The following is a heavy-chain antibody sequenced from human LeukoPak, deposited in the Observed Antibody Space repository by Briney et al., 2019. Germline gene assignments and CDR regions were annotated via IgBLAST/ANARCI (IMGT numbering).Heavy chain of an antibody. J-gene: IGHJ6*02. CDR2: INPNSGGT. D-gene: IGHD3-10*01. CDR1: GYTFTGYY. Sequence: ASVKVSCKASGYTFTGYYMHWVRQAPGQGLEWMGWINPNSGGTNYAQKFQGWVTMTRDTSISTAYMELSRLRSDDTAVYYCAREGRAINYGSGSQGGMDVWGQGTTVTVSS. V-gene: IGHV1-2*04. CDR3: AREGRAINYGSGSQGGMDV.